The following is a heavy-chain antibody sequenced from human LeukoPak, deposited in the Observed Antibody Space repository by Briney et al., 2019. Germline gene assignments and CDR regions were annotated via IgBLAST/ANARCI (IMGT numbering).Heavy chain of an antibody. CDR1: GFTLSNSW. V-gene: IGHV3-74*01. D-gene: IGHD5-18*01. CDR3: VRDGEYSHGIDFDY. J-gene: IGHJ4*02. CDR2: TNGDGCDT. Sequence: PGGSLRLSCAASGFTLSNSWMHWVRQAPGKGLVWVSRTNGDGCDTSYADSVKGRFTISRDSATNTLYLQMNSLRAEDTAIYYCVRDGEYSHGIDFDYWGQGTLVTVSP.